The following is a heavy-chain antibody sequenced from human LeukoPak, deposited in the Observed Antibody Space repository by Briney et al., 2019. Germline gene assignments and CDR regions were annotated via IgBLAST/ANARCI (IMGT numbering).Heavy chain of an antibody. CDR1: GFTVSSDY. V-gene: IGHV3-53*01. D-gene: IGHD2-15*01. CDR2: IYGGGST. J-gene: IGHJ4*02. CDR3: ARLLPASRHYFDY. Sequence: GGSLRLSCAASGFTVSSDYLAWVRQAPGKGLEWISVIYGGGSTYHADSVKGRFTISRDSSKDVLYLHMHYLAVEDTAVYYCARLLPASRHYFDYRGQGTLVSVSS.